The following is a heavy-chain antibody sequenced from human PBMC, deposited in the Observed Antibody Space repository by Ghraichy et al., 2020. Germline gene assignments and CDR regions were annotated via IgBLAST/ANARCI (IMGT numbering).Heavy chain of an antibody. CDR2: ISPTGGT. Sequence: SETLSLTCTVSGASISNYYWSWIRQPAGKGLEWIGRISPTGGTNYNPSPRSRVTVSIDTSKNQFSLNLSSVTAADTAVYYCAREKLLNGDVGWGQGTLVTVSS. J-gene: IGHJ4*02. CDR3: AREKLLNGDVG. CDR1: GASISNYY. V-gene: IGHV4-4*07. D-gene: IGHD4-23*01.